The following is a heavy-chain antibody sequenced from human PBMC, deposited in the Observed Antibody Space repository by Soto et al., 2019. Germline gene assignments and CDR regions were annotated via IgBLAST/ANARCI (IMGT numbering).Heavy chain of an antibody. J-gene: IGHJ6*02. Sequence: QVQLVQSGAEVKKPGASVKVSCKASGYTFTSYDINWVRQATGQGLEWMGWMNPNSGNTGYAQKFQGRVTMTRNTYIRQAHMELSSLKSEDTAVYYCATGLGAKVATRLGYGMDVWGQGTTVTVSS. CDR2: MNPNSGNT. V-gene: IGHV1-8*01. CDR3: ATGLGAKVATRLGYGMDV. D-gene: IGHD3-16*01. CDR1: GYTFTSYD.